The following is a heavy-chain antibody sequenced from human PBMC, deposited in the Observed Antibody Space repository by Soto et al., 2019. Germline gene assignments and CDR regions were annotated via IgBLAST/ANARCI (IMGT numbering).Heavy chain of an antibody. CDR3: NRASEYDFWSGYL. V-gene: IGHV1-69*06. Sequence: QERLVQSGAEVRKPGSSVKVSCKVTGGTSTRYAINCVRQAPGQGLEWMGGIVPMFGTSKYAQKFQGRVTITADTSTNIAYMELRSLRSEDTAVYYCNRASEYDFWSGYLWGQGTLVSVSS. CDR1: GGTSTRYA. CDR2: IVPMFGTS. J-gene: IGHJ4*02. D-gene: IGHD3-3*01.